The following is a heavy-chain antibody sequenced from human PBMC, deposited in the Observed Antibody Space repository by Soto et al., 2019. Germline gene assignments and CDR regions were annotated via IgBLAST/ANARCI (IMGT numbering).Heavy chain of an antibody. J-gene: IGHJ4*02. CDR1: GYNFAGYW. V-gene: IGHV5-51*01. CDR3: ARGGVSTRTFDY. D-gene: IGHD3-3*01. Sequence: ESLKISCKCSGYNFAGYWIAWVRQMPGKGLELMGIIYPSDSDTRYRPSFQGQVTISADKSISSAYLQWGSLRASDTAMYYCARGGVSTRTFDYWGQGTPVTVSS. CDR2: IYPSDSDT.